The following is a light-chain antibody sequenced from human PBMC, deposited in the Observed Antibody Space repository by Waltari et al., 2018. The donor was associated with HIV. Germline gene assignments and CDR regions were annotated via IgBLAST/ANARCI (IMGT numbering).Light chain of an antibody. J-gene: IGKJ1*01. CDR1: QSVSSSY. V-gene: IGKV3-20*01. Sequence: EIVLTQSPGTLSLSPGERATLSCRASQSVSSSYLAWYQQKSGQAPRLLIYGASSRATGIPDRFSGSGSGTEFTLTIARLEPEDFAVYYCQQSETFGQGTRVEIE. CDR3: QQSET. CDR2: GAS.